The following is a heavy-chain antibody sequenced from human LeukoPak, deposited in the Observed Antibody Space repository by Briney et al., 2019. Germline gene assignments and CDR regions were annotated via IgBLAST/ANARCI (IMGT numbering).Heavy chain of an antibody. J-gene: IGHJ4*02. V-gene: IGHV3-23*01. CDR3: VKKGYGDPLS. D-gene: IGHD4-17*01. Sequence: GGSLRLSCAASGFTFTSYAMSWVRQAPGEGLEWVSTVSGTGRDTSYADSVKGRFTVSRDISKNTIYLQMNSLRAEDTAVYYCVKKGYGDPLSWGQGTLVTVSS. CDR2: VSGTGRDT. CDR1: GFTFTSYA.